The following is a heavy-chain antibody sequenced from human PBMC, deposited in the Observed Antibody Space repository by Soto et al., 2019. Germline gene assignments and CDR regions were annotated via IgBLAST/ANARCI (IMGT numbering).Heavy chain of an antibody. Sequence: SSETLSLTCAVSCYSISSGYYWGWIRQPPGKGLEWIGSIYHSGSTYYNPSLKSRVTISVDTSKNQFSLKLSSVTAADTDVYYCARDPTPYSGSYIYYYYGMDVWGQGTTVTVSS. D-gene: IGHD1-26*01. J-gene: IGHJ6*02. CDR3: ARDPTPYSGSYIYYYYGMDV. CDR2: IYHSGST. V-gene: IGHV4-38-2*02. CDR1: CYSISSGYY.